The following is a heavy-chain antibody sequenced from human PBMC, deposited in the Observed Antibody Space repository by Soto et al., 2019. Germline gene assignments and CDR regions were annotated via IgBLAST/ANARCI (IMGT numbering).Heavy chain of an antibody. CDR3: ASDLSPYYYHALDV. V-gene: IGHV3-53*03. Sequence: GGSLRLSCATSGFTASPNYMTWVRQAPGKGLEWVAIFYSGARTYYRDSVKGRFTISRDRSKSTLFLQMNNLTAEDTAVYFCASDLSPYYYHALDVWGQGTTVTVSS. J-gene: IGHJ6*02. CDR1: GFTASPNY. D-gene: IGHD3-16*02. CDR2: FYSGART.